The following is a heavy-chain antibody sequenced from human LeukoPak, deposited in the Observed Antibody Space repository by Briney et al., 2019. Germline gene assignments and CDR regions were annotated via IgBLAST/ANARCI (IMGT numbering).Heavy chain of an antibody. D-gene: IGHD5-18*01. CDR1: GFTFSSYW. V-gene: IGHV3-74*01. J-gene: IGHJ4*02. CDR2: INSDGSST. CDR3: AKGGPETAMVGGDFDY. Sequence: GGSLRLSCAASGFTFSSYWMHWVRQAPGKGLVWVSRINSDGSSTSYADSVKGRFTISRDNAKNTLYLQMNSLRAEDTAVYYCAKGGPETAMVGGDFDYWGQGTLVTVSS.